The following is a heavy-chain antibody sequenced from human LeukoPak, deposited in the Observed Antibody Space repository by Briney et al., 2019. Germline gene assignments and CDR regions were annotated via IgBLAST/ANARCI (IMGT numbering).Heavy chain of an antibody. Sequence: GGSLRLSCAASGFTFSSYVMSWARQAPGKGLEWISTINGRGDGTYYADSVKGRFTISRDNSKNTLNLQMNSLRAEDTAIYYCAKYLSATNFFDYWGQGTLVTVSS. V-gene: IGHV3-23*01. CDR1: GFTFSSYV. CDR3: AKYLSATNFFDY. J-gene: IGHJ4*02. CDR2: INGRGDGT. D-gene: IGHD6-25*01.